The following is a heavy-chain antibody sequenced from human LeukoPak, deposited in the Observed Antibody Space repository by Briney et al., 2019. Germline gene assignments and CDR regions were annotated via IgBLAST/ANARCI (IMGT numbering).Heavy chain of an antibody. CDR1: GYSFTSYW. D-gene: IGHD5-18*01. CDR2: IYPGDSDT. V-gene: IGHV5-51*01. Sequence: LGESLKISCKGSGYSFTSYWIGWVRQMPGKGLEWMGIIYPGDSDTRYSPSFQGQVTISADKSISTAYLQWSSLKASDTAMYYCATRPHEPGYSYGYSAFDIWGQGTMVTVSS. J-gene: IGHJ3*02. CDR3: ATRPHEPGYSYGYSAFDI.